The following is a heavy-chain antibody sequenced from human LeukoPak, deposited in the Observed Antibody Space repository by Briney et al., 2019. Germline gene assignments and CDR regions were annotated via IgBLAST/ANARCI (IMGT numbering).Heavy chain of an antibody. Sequence: ASVKVSCKASGYTFTSYDINWVRQATGQGLEWMGWMNPKSGYTGFAQKFQGRVTMTRTTSITTAYMELSSLRSEDAAIYYCASGGGSSRRDPTGYWGQGTLVTVSS. V-gene: IGHV1-8*01. D-gene: IGHD3-16*01. CDR1: GYTFTSYD. CDR2: MNPKSGYT. CDR3: ASGGGSSRRDPTGY. J-gene: IGHJ4*02.